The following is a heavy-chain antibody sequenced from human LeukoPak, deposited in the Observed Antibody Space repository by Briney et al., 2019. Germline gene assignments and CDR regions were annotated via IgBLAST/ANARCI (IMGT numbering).Heavy chain of an antibody. CDR2: ISASGGST. J-gene: IGHJ4*02. Sequence: PGGSLRLSCAASGFTFNNYAVTWVRQAPGKGLEWVSSISASGGSTFYADSVKGRFTISRDNSRNTLYLQMNSLRAEDTAVYYCARDFYTSGWFDYWGQGTLVTVSS. CDR3: ARDFYTSGWFDY. D-gene: IGHD6-19*01. V-gene: IGHV3-23*01. CDR1: GFTFNNYA.